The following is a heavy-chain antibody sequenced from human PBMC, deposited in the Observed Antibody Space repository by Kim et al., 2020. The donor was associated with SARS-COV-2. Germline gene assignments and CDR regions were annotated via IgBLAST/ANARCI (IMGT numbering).Heavy chain of an antibody. Sequence: GGSLRLSCAASGFTFSRHAITWVRQAPGKGLEWVSAITIGAGTYYADSVKGRFTISRDNSNNMVYLQMNSLRAEDTAINYCAKEDGSSAGHYWGQGTLVTVTS. J-gene: IGHJ4*02. CDR3: AKEDGSSAGHY. CDR2: ITIGAGT. CDR1: GFTFSRHA. V-gene: IGHV3-23*01. D-gene: IGHD6-6*01.